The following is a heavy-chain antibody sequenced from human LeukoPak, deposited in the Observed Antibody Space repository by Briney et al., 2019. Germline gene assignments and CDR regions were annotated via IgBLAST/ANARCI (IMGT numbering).Heavy chain of an antibody. J-gene: IGHJ4*02. D-gene: IGHD1-26*01. CDR2: IRDKANTYTT. CDR1: GFTFSDHF. CDR3: TRVIVGPTD. Sequence: GGSLRLSCAASGFTFSDHFMDWVRQAPGKGLEWVGRIRDKANTYTTDYAASVKGRFTISRDDSKNSVFLQMNSLKSEDTAMYYCTRVIVGPTDWGQGTLVAVSS. V-gene: IGHV3-72*01.